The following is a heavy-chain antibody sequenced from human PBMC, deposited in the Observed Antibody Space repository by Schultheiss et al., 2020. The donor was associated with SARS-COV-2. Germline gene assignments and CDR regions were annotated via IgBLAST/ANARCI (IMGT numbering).Heavy chain of an antibody. V-gene: IGHV3-21*01. D-gene: IGHD2-15*01. CDR2: IRSSGRDI. Sequence: GGSLRLSCAASGFTFGSYNMHWVRQAPGKGLEFVASIRSSGRDIYYADSMQGRFTASRDNANNTLYLQMHSLRAEDTAVYYCVRDRSWWTPYNCFDLWGQGTLVTVSS. CDR3: VRDRSWWTPYNCFDL. J-gene: IGHJ5*02. CDR1: GFTFGSYN.